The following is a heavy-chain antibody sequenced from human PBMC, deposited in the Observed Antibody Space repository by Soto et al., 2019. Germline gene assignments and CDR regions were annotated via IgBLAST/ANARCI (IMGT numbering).Heavy chain of an antibody. Sequence: QVQLVESGGGVVQPERSLRLSCAASGFTFSSYGMHWVRQAPGKGLEWVAVISYDGSNQYYADSVKGRFTISRDNSKNTLYLQMNSLRAEDTGVYYCAKDLAVAPRPIPLFDYWGQGTLVTVSS. CDR1: GFTFSSYG. J-gene: IGHJ4*02. CDR3: AKDLAVAPRPIPLFDY. D-gene: IGHD6-19*01. CDR2: ISYDGSNQ. V-gene: IGHV3-30*18.